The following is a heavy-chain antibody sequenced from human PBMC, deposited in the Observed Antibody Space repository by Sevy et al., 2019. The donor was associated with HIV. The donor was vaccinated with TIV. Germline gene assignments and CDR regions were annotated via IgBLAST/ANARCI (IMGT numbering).Heavy chain of an antibody. J-gene: IGHJ6*02. CDR1: GFTFSNAW. CDR3: TTGYSSGWYRFGYYYYGMDV. Sequence: GGSLRLSCAASGFTFSNAWMSWVRQAPGKGLEWVGRIKSKTDGGTTDYAAPVKGRFTISRDDSKNTLYLQMNSLKTEDTAVYYCTTGYSSGWYRFGYYYYGMDVWGQGTTVTVSS. V-gene: IGHV3-15*01. CDR2: IKSKTDGGTT. D-gene: IGHD6-19*01.